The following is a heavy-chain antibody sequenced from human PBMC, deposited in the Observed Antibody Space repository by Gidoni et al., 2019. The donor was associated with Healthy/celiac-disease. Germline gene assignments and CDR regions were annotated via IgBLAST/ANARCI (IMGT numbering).Heavy chain of an antibody. CDR2: ISWNSGSI. V-gene: IGHV3-9*01. CDR3: AKVIRSSTSLGLDAFDI. J-gene: IGHJ3*02. D-gene: IGHD2-2*01. Sequence: EVQLVESGGGLVQPGRSLRLSCAASGFPFDDYAMHWVRQAPGKGLEWVSGISWNSGSIGYADSVKGRFTISRDNAKNSLYLQMNSLRAEDTALYYCAKVIRSSTSLGLDAFDIWGQGTMVTVSS. CDR1: GFPFDDYA.